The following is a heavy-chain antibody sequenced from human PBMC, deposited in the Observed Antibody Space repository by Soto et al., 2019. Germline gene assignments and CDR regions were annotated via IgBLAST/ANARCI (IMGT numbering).Heavy chain of an antibody. CDR1: GGSFSGYC. CDR3: ARVLGPLRYFDWLLGGYYGMDV. V-gene: IGHV4-34*01. D-gene: IGHD3-9*01. Sequence: SELLSLSCAVYGGSFSGYCWSWIRQQPGKGLEWIGEINHSGSTNYNPSLKSRVTISVDTSKNQFSLKLSSVTAADTAVYYCARVLGPLRYFDWLLGGYYGMDVWGQGTTVTVSS. J-gene: IGHJ6*02. CDR2: INHSGST.